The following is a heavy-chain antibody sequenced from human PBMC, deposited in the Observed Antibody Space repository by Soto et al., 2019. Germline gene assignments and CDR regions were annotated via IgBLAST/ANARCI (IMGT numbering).Heavy chain of an antibody. CDR2: IWYDGSNK. CDR3: AREATISWYFDL. Sequence: QVQLVESGGGVVQPGRSLRLSCEASGFTFSSYGMHWVRQAPGKGLEWVAVIWYDGSNKYYADSVKGRFTISRDNSKNTLYLQMNSLRAEDTAVYYCAREATISWYFDLWGRGTLVTVSS. CDR1: GFTFSSYG. J-gene: IGHJ2*01. D-gene: IGHD5-12*01. V-gene: IGHV3-33*01.